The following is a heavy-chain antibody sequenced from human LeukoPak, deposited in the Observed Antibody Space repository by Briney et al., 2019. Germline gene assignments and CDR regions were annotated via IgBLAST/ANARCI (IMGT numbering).Heavy chain of an antibody. V-gene: IGHV3-30-3*01. J-gene: IGHJ4*02. CDR1: GFTFSSYA. Sequence: PGRSLRLSCAASGFTFSSYAMHWVRQAPGKGLEWVAVISYDGSNKYYADSVKGRFTISRDNSKNTLYLQMNSLRAEDTAVYYCARDDPAQSAFDYRGQGTLVTVSS. CDR3: ARDDPAQSAFDY. CDR2: ISYDGSNK.